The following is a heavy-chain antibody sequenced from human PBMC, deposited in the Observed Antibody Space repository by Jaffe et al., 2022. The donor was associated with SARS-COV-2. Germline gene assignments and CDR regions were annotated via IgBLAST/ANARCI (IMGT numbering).Heavy chain of an antibody. CDR2: IYTTGSS. Sequence: QVQLQESGPGLVKPSQTLSLTCAVSGASISRGSNYWSWIRQPAGKGLEWIGRIYTTGSSDYNPPLKSRVSISADTSKNQFTLKLNSVTAADTAVYYCAREASEASYGMDVWGQGTTVTVSS. V-gene: IGHV4-61*02. J-gene: IGHJ6*02. CDR3: AREASEASYGMDV. CDR1: GASISRGSNY.